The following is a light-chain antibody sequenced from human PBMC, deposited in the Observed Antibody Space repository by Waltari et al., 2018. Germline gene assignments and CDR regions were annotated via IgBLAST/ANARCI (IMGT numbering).Light chain of an antibody. J-gene: IGKJ4*01. CDR1: QSVLFSSNNRNY. CDR2: WAS. V-gene: IGKV4-1*01. CDR3: QQYNTWPT. Sequence: DIVMTQSPDSLAVSLGERATINCKSSQSVLFSSNNRNYLAWYQQKPGQSPKLVLYWASTRESGVPDRFSGSGSATDFTLTISSLQAEDVAVYYCQQYNTWPTFGGGTKVEIK.